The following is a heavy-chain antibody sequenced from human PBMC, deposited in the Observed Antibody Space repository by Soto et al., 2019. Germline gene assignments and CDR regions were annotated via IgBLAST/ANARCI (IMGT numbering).Heavy chain of an antibody. CDR1: GGTFSSYA. CDR2: IIPIFGTA. D-gene: IGHD3-22*01. CDR3: ARDPSHYYDSIGYEVNWFDP. J-gene: IGHJ5*02. Sequence: QVQLVQSGAEVKKPGSSVKVSCKASGGTFSSYAISWVRQAPGQGLEWMGGIIPIFGTANYAQKVQGRVTSTADESTSAAYMELSSLRSEDTAVYYCARDPSHYYDSIGYEVNWFDPWGQGTLVTVSS. V-gene: IGHV1-69*12.